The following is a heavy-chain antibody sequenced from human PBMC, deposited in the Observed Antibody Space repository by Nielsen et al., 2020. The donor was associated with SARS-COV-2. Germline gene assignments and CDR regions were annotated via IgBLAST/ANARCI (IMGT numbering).Heavy chain of an antibody. CDR1: GLIFSSYT. CDR2: ISGGGST. J-gene: IGHJ4*02. D-gene: IGHD3-16*02. V-gene: IGHV3-23*01. Sequence: GESLKISCVGSGLIFSSYTMHWVRQAPGKGLEWVSVISGGGSTFYAESVRGRFTVSRENFRNTLYLEMNSLRVEDTALYYCASEVGGSYRDFDYWGQGILVTVSS. CDR3: ASEVGGSYRDFDY.